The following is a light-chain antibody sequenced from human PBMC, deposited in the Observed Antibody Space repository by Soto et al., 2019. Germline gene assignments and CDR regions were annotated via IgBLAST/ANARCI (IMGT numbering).Light chain of an antibody. V-gene: IGKV3-15*01. CDR2: FAS. J-gene: IGKJ4*01. CDR3: QHYDEWPLT. CDR1: HTVSNN. Sequence: RVMTQSPATLSVSPGENATRSCRASHTVSNNLAWYQQKPGQAPRLLIYFASTRATGIPARFSGSGSGTEFTFTISSLQSEDFAVYYCQHYDEWPLTFGGGTKVEIK.